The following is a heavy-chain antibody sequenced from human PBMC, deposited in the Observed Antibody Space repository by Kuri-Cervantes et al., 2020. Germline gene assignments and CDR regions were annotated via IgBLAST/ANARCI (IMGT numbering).Heavy chain of an antibody. CDR1: GGSINSYY. Sequence: GSLRLSCTVSGGSINSYYWNWIRQPPGKGLEWIGYISYSGSATYNPSLKSRVTISVDTSKKQFSLELSSVTAADTAVYYCARVPYDFWSGFSYYYYYYMDVWGKGTTVTVSS. V-gene: IGHV4-59*01. CDR2: ISYSGSA. D-gene: IGHD3-3*01. CDR3: ARVPYDFWSGFSYYYYYYMDV. J-gene: IGHJ6*03.